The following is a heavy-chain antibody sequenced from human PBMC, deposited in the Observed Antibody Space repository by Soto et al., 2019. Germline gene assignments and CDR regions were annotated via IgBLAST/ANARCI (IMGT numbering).Heavy chain of an antibody. V-gene: IGHV5-51*01. D-gene: IGHD3-10*01. J-gene: IGHJ6*02. CDR1: GYSLTSYW. Sequence: PGESLKSSCKGSGYSLTSYWIGWVRQMPGKVLGWMGIIYPGDSDTRYRPSFQGQVTISADKSISTAYLQWSSLKASDTAMYYCARQGNYSYYGMKVWGQGTTVTDSS. CDR2: IYPGDSDT. CDR3: ARQGNYSYYGMKV.